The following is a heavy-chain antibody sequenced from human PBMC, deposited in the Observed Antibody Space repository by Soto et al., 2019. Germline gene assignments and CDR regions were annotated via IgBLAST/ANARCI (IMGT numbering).Heavy chain of an antibody. V-gene: IGHV4-61*01. J-gene: IGHJ3*02. CDR2: IYYSGST. CDR3: ARVASGYLGAFDI. D-gene: IGHD5-12*01. CDR1: GGSVSSGSYY. Sequence: PSETLSLTCTVSGGSVSSGSYYWSWIRQPPGKGLEWIGYIYYSGSTNYNPSLKSRVTISVDTSKNQFSLKLSSVTAADTAVYYCARVASGYLGAFDIWGQGTMVTVS.